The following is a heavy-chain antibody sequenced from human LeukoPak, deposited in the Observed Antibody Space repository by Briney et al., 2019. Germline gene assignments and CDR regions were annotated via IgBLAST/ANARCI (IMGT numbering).Heavy chain of an antibody. CDR2: MWDDGTNE. D-gene: IGHD3-16*01. CDR3: AKPQGGGPPRPFDY. J-gene: IGHJ4*02. Sequence: PGGSLRLSCAASGFNFGIYGMHWVRQAPGKGLEWVAVMWDDGTNENYVDSVKGRFTISRDNGKKTLYLQMNSLRAEDTAVYYCAKPQGGGPPRPFDYWGQGTLVTVSS. CDR1: GFNFGIYG. V-gene: IGHV3-33*06.